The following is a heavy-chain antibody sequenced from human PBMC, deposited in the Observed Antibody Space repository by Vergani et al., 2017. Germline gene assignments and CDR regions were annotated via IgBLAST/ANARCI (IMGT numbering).Heavy chain of an antibody. J-gene: IGHJ6*02. Sequence: VQLVESGGGVVQPGRSLRLSCAASGFTFSSYGMHWVRKAPGKGLEWVAVISYDGSNKYYADSVKGRFTISRDNSKNTLYLQMNSLRAEDTAVYYCARDGSGSSHYYDYGMDVWGQGTTVTVSS. CDR1: GFTFSSYG. CDR3: ARDGSGSSHYYDYGMDV. CDR2: ISYDGSNK. D-gene: IGHD3-10*01. V-gene: IGHV3-30*03.